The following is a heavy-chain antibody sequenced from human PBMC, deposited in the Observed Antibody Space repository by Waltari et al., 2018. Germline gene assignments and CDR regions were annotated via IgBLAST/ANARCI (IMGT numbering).Heavy chain of an antibody. CDR1: GDSISSSYW. CDR2: IHGSGRT. J-gene: IGHJ4*02. Sequence: QLQLQESGPGLVKPSGTLSLTCTVSGDSISSSYWWSWVRQPPGKGLEWIGKIHGSGRTNYNPSLESRVTISLDTSNNQFSLKVTSATASDTAVYYCARDRGRGLYLDSWGQGALVTVSP. CDR3: ARDRGRGLYLDS. V-gene: IGHV4-4*02. D-gene: IGHD2-15*01.